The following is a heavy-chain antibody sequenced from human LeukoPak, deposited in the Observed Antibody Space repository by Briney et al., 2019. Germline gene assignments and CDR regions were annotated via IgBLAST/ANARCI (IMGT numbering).Heavy chain of an antibody. J-gene: IGHJ5*02. CDR2: VYYTEST. D-gene: IGHD3-10*01. CDR1: GDSVTSGSFY. CDR3: ARHSGSGSLSRPFDP. V-gene: IGHV4-39*01. Sequence: PSETLSLTCTVSGDSVTSGSFYWAWLRQAPGKALEWIATVYYTESTYYNPSLKSRVTISIDTSKNQFSLKLKSVVAPDTAIYYCARHSGSGSLSRPFDPWGQGSLVTVSS.